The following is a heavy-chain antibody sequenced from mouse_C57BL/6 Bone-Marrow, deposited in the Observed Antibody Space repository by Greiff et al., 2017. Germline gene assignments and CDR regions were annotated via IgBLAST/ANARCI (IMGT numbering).Heavy chain of an antibody. Sequence: QVTLKVSGPGILQSSQTLSLTCYFSGFSLSNSGMGVSWISQPSGKGLEWLAHIYWDDDKRYHPALKSRLTISKDTSRNQVFLKITSVDTADTATYYCARRDCYYPYFAYWCQGTTLTVSS. V-gene: IGHV8-12*01. CDR1: GFSLSNSGMG. CDR2: IYWDDDK. D-gene: IGHD2-3*01. J-gene: IGHJ2*01. CDR3: ARRDCYYPYFAY.